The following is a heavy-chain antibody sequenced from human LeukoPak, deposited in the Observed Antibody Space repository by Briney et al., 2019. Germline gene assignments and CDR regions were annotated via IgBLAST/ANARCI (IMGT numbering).Heavy chain of an antibody. D-gene: IGHD3-9*01. J-gene: IGHJ3*02. V-gene: IGHV4-4*07. Sequence: SETLSLTCTVSGGSISSYYWSWIRQPAGKGLEWIGRIYTSGSTNYHPSLKSRVTISIDTSKNQFSLKLSSVTAADTAVYYCARLIYDILTGYESAFDIWGQGTMVTVSS. CDR1: GGSISSYY. CDR2: IYTSGST. CDR3: ARLIYDILTGYESAFDI.